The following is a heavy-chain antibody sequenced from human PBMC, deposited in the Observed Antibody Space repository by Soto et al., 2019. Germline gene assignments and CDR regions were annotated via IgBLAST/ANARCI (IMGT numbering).Heavy chain of an antibody. D-gene: IGHD3-9*01. V-gene: IGHV3-33*01. CDR2: IWYDGSNK. Sequence: GGSLRLSCAASGFTFSSYGMHWVRQAPGKGLEWVAVIWYDGSNKYYADSVKGRFTISRGNSKNTLYLQMNSLRAEDTAVYYCARDPGDWDPPDYYYYYMDVWGKGTTVTVSS. CDR1: GFTFSSYG. CDR3: ARDPGDWDPPDYYYYYMDV. J-gene: IGHJ6*03.